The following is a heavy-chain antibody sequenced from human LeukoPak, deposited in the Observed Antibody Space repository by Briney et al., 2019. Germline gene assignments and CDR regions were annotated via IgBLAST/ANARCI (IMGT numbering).Heavy chain of an antibody. J-gene: IGHJ4*02. Sequence: GASVKVSCKASGGTFSSYAISWVRQAPGQGLEWMGRIIPILGIANYAQKFQGRVTITADKSTSTAYMELSSLRSEDTAIYYCARDPYDGNYYFDYWGQGTLVTVAS. CDR2: IIPILGIA. D-gene: IGHD3-3*01. CDR1: GGTFSSYA. CDR3: ARDPYDGNYYFDY. V-gene: IGHV1-69*04.